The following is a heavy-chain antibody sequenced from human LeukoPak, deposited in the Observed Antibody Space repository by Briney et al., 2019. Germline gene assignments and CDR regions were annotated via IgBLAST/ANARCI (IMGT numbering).Heavy chain of an antibody. CDR3: AKAAARWLQFSLNRGY. Sequence: GRSLRLSCAASGFTFSSYGMHWVRQAPGKGLEWVAVISYDGSNKYYADSVKGRFTISRDNSKNTLYLQMNSLRAEDTAVYYCAKAAARWLQFSLNRGYWGQGTLVTVSS. V-gene: IGHV3-30*18. J-gene: IGHJ4*02. CDR2: ISYDGSNK. D-gene: IGHD5-24*01. CDR1: GFTFSSYG.